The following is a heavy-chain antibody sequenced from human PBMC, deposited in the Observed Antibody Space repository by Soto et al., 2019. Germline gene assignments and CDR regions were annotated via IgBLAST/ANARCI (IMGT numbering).Heavy chain of an antibody. CDR2: IIRILGIS. CDR1: GYTFTSYG. V-gene: IGHV1-69*04. Sequence: SVKFSCKASGYTFTSYGISWVRQAPGQVLECMVRIIRILGISNDXXKFQGRVXXTSDKSTSTAXMELSXRTSEDTAVYYCARELWFGELNFDYWGQGTLVTVSS. D-gene: IGHD3-10*01. J-gene: IGHJ4*02. CDR3: ARELWFGELNFDY.